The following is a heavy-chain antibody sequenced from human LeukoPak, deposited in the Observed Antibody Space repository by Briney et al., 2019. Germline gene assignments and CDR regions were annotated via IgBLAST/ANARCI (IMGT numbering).Heavy chain of an antibody. CDR1: GFTFSDNY. Sequence: GGSLRLSCAASGFTFSDNYMSWIRQAPGKGLEWVSYISSSGNTTKNADSVKGRFTITRDNAKNSLYLQMNSLRAEDTAVYYCARAVRWLWMYYFDYWGQGTLVTVSS. V-gene: IGHV3-11*04. CDR2: ISSSGNTT. J-gene: IGHJ4*02. CDR3: ARAVRWLWMYYFDY. D-gene: IGHD3-22*01.